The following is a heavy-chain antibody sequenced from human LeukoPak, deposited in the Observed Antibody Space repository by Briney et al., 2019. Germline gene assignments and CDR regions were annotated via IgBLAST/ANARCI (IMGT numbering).Heavy chain of an antibody. J-gene: IGHJ5*02. V-gene: IGHV4-30-2*01. CDR1: GGSISSGGYY. Sequence: SQTLSLTCTVSGGSISSGGYYWSWIRQPPGKGLEWIGEINHSGSTNYNPSLKSRVTISVDTSKNQFSLKLSSVTAADTAVYYCARLGSLWVYGSGSYYKNWFDPWGQGTLVTVSS. D-gene: IGHD3-10*01. CDR2: INHSGST. CDR3: ARLGSLWVYGSGSYYKNWFDP.